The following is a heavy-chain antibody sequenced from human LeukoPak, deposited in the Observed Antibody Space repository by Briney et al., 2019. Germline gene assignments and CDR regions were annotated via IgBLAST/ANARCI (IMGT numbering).Heavy chain of an antibody. J-gene: IGHJ4*02. CDR2: IYHNGNT. V-gene: IGHV4-59*01. CDR1: GGSISSYY. CDR3: ASLDY. Sequence: SSETLSLTCTVSGGSISSYYWSWIRQPPGKGLEWIGYIYHNGNTNYNPSLKRRVTMSVDTSRNQFSLKLTSVTAADTAVYYCASLDYRGQGTLVTVSS.